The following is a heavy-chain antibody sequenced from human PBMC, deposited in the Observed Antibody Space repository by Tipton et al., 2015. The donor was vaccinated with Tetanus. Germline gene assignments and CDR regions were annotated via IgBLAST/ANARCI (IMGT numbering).Heavy chain of an antibody. J-gene: IGHJ6*02. CDR3: ARVKGTYNHYGLDV. CDR2: IYDSGST. CDR1: GFTLSDYY. V-gene: IGHV4-30-2*01. D-gene: IGHD3-10*01. Sequence: QVQLVQSGGGFVKPGGSLRLSCAASGFTLSDYYMSWIRQAPGKGLEWIGYIYDSGSTYYNPSLKSRVTISEDRSKNQISLRLRSVTAADTAVYYCARVKGTYNHYGLDVWGQGTTVTVAS.